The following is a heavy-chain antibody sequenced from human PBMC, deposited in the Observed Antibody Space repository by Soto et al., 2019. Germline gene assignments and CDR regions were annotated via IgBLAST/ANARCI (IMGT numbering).Heavy chain of an antibody. CDR1: GFNFSDYY. D-gene: IGHD6-6*01. V-gene: IGHV3-11*01. CDR2: IDSRGRTI. Sequence: QVQLVESGGDLVKPGGSLRLSCAASGFNFSDYYMSWIRQAPGKGLEWVSYIDSRGRTISYAHSVKGRFTISRDKAKNSLYLQMNSLRAEDTAVYYCARQAARNYFDFWGQGTPVTVSS. J-gene: IGHJ4*02. CDR3: ARQAARNYFDF.